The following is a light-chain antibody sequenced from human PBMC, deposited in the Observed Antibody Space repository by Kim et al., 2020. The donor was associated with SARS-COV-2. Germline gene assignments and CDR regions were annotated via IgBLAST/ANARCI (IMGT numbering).Light chain of an antibody. J-gene: IGKJ5*01. V-gene: IGKV1-33*01. Sequence: DIQMTQSPSSLSASVGDRVTITCQASQDISNYLNWYQQKPGKAPKLLIYDASNLETGVPSRFSGSGSGTDFTFTISSLQPEDIATYYCQQYDNLPAQPRITFGQGTRLEIK. CDR1: QDISNY. CDR2: DAS. CDR3: QQYDNLPAQPRIT.